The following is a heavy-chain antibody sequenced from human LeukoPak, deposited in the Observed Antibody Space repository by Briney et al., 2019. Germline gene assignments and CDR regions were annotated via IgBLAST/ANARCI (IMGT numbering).Heavy chain of an antibody. J-gene: IGHJ4*02. CDR3: ARDGYCSGGSCYSGLVY. CDR2: IKQDGSEN. CDR1: GFTFSSYW. Sequence: GGSLRLSCAASGFTFSSYWMSWVRQAPGKGLEWVANIKQDGSENCYVDSVKGRITISRDNAKNSLYLQMNSLRAQDTAVYYCARDGYCSGGSCYSGLVYWGQGTLATVSS. D-gene: IGHD2-15*01. V-gene: IGHV3-7*01.